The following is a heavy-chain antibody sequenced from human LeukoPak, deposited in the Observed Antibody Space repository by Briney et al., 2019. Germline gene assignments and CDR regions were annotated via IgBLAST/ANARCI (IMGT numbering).Heavy chain of an antibody. CDR3: ASREGEFDY. J-gene: IGHJ4*02. CDR2: ISSGSGCI. V-gene: IGHV3-21*01. Sequence: GGSLRLSCAASGFTFSAYNMHWVRQAPGKGLEWVSSISSGSGCIYYADSVKGRFTISRDNANNSLYLQMNSLRAGDTAVYYCASREGEFDYWGQGTLVTVSS. CDR1: GFTFSAYN.